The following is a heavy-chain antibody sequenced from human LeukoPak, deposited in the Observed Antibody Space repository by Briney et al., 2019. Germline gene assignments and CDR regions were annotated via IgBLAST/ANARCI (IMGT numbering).Heavy chain of an antibody. CDR3: ARDATYYYDSSGYDY. Sequence: SVKVSCKASEGTFSSYAISWVRQAPGQGLEWMGGIIPIFGTANYAQKFQGRVTITADESTSTAYMELSSLRSEDTAVYYCARDATYYYDSSGYDYWGQGTLVTVSS. CDR2: IIPIFGTA. J-gene: IGHJ4*02. V-gene: IGHV1-69*13. CDR1: EGTFSSYA. D-gene: IGHD3-22*01.